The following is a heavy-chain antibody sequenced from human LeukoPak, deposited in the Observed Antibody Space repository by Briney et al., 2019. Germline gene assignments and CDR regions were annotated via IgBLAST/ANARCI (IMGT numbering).Heavy chain of an antibody. V-gene: IGHV3-23*01. CDR2: ISGSGGST. CDR1: GFTFSSYW. CDR3: AKMTPRGFREYPDY. D-gene: IGHD5-18*01. J-gene: IGHJ4*02. Sequence: GGSLRLSCAASGFTFSSYWMTWVRQAPGKGLEWVSAISGSGGSTYYADSVKGRFTISRDNSKNTLYLQMNSLRAEDTAVYYCAKMTPRGFREYPDYWGQGTLVTVSS.